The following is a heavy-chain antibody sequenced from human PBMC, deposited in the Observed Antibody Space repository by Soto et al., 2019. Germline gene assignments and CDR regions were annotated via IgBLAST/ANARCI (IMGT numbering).Heavy chain of an antibody. J-gene: IGHJ4*02. Sequence: QLLESGPGLVKPSETLSLTCTVSGGSISSSSYYWGWIRQPPGKGLEWIGTIYYSGSTYYNPSLKSRVTISVDTSKNQCSLKLSSVTAADTAVYYCARQSPENFFHPFDYWGQGTLVTVSS. V-gene: IGHV4-39*01. CDR2: IYYSGST. CDR1: GGSISSSSYY. CDR3: ARQSPENFFHPFDY.